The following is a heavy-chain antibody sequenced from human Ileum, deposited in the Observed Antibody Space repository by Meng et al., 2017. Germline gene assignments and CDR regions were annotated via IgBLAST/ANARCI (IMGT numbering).Heavy chain of an antibody. CDR1: GFTFSSDA. V-gene: IGHV3-23*04. CDR2: SSGSGGST. J-gene: IGHJ4*02. Sequence: VQVVEVGGGLGQRRRAPILSVASSGFTFSSDAIGWGCQAPGKGLEWVSASSGSGGSTYYADSVKGRFTISRDNYKNTMYLQMNSLSAEDTAVYYCAKDELYVWGSWSPDYWGQGTLATVSS. CDR3: AKDELYVWGSWSPDY. D-gene: IGHD3-16*01.